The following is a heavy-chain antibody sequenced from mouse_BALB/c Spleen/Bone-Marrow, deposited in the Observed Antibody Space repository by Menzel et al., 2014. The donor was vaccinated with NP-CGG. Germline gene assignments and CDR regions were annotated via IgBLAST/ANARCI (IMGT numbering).Heavy chain of an antibody. J-gene: IGHJ3*01. CDR3: ARLEDYSFAY. Sequence: VKLQESGAELAKPGASVKMSRKASGYTFTSYWMHWVKQRPGQGLEWIGYINPSTGYTEYNQKFKDKATLTADKSSSTAYMQLSSLTSEDSAVYYCARLEDYSFAYWGQGTLVTVSA. CDR2: INPSTGYT. CDR1: GYTFTSYW. D-gene: IGHD1-1*01. V-gene: IGHV1-7*01.